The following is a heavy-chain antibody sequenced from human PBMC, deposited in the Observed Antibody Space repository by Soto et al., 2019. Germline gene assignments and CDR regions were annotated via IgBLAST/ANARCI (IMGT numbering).Heavy chain of an antibody. Sequence: GGSLRLSCVASGFTFSNFGLNWDRQAPGKGLEWVSSISSSDKYIYYADSVKGRFTISRDNAKNSLSLQMNSLRADDTAVYYCARVFCRGDCYSPLDYWGQGTLVTVSS. CDR1: GFTFSNFG. V-gene: IGHV3-21*01. D-gene: IGHD2-21*02. CDR3: ARVFCRGDCYSPLDY. J-gene: IGHJ4*02. CDR2: ISSSDKYI.